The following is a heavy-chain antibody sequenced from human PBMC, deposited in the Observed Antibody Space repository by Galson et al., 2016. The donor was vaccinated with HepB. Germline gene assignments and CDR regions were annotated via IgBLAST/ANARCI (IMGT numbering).Heavy chain of an antibody. V-gene: IGHV3-33*08. CDR2: IWYDGSNK. CDR3: ARGYSSSWYLYYFDY. J-gene: IGHJ4*02. CDR1: GFTFSSYA. D-gene: IGHD6-13*01. Sequence: SLRLSCAASGFTFSSYAMHWVRQAPGKGLEWVAVIWYDGSNKYYADSVKGRFTISRDNSKNTLYLQMNSLRAEDTAVYYCARGYSSSWYLYYFDYWGQGTLVTVSS.